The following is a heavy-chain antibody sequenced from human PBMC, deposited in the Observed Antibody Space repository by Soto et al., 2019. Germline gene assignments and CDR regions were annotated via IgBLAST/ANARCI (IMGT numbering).Heavy chain of an antibody. CDR1: GASISSGNYY. Sequence: SETLSLTCTVSGASISSGNYYWGWIRQPPGEGLEWIGSIYHTGNAYYNPSLKSRVTIFVDTSKNQFSLKLTSVTAADTALYYCARDYFDSSDYTTNWFDPWGQGALVTVS. D-gene: IGHD3-22*01. CDR3: ARDYFDSSDYTTNWFDP. V-gene: IGHV4-39*01. CDR2: IYHTGNA. J-gene: IGHJ5*02.